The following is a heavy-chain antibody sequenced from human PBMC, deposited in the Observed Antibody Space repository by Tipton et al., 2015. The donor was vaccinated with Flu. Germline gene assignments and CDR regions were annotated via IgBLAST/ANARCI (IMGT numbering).Heavy chain of an antibody. CDR3: AKVIPELVAGLDY. D-gene: IGHD6-19*01. J-gene: IGHJ4*02. Sequence: SLRLSCTASGFTFSRYAMSWVRQAPGKGLEWVSGISGGGAITYFADSVKGRFTISRDNSKNTLVLQMNSLRAEDTAVYYCAKVIPELVAGLDYWGQGTLVTVSS. CDR1: GFTFSRYA. CDR2: ISGGGAIT. V-gene: IGHV3-23*01.